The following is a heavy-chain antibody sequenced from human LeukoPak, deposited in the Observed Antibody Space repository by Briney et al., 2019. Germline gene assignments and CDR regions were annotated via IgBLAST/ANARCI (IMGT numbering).Heavy chain of an antibody. CDR2: IYYSGST. CDR1: GGSISSSSYY. V-gene: IGHV4-39*01. Sequence: SETLSLTCTVSGGSISSSSYYWGWIPQPPAKGLVWIGIIYYSGSTYYNPSLNSRVTISVDTSKNQFSLKLSSVTAADTAVYYCAMTGGAYSYMDVWGKGTTVTVSS. CDR3: AMTGGAYSYMDV. J-gene: IGHJ6*03. D-gene: IGHD4/OR15-4a*01.